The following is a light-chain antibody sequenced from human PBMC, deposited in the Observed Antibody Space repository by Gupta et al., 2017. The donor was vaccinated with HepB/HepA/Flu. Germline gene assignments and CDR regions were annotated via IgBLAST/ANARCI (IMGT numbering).Light chain of an antibody. V-gene: IGKV3-11*01. Sequence: EIALTQSPATLSLSPGERATLSCRASQSIYNYLVWYQQKPGQAPRLLIYDASTRATGIPARFSGSGSGTDFTLTISSLEPEDSAVYYCQQRSNWPLTFGGGTKVEIK. CDR1: QSIYNY. CDR3: QQRSNWPLT. J-gene: IGKJ4*01. CDR2: DAS.